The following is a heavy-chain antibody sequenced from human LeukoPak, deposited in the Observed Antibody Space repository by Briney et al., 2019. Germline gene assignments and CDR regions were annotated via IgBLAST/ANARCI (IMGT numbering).Heavy chain of an antibody. CDR2: IYWDEDK. J-gene: IGHJ4*02. CDR3: AHRPNDYDSGGYPKCYFDY. D-gene: IGHD3-22*01. Sequence: SGPTLVNPTQTLTLTCTFSGFSLSTTGVGVGWIRQPPGKALEWLAFIYWDEDKHYSPSLRSRITITKDTSKNQVVLTVSNLDPVDTATYYCAHRPNDYDSGGYPKCYFDYWGQGTLVTASP. V-gene: IGHV2-5*02. CDR1: GFSLSTTGVG.